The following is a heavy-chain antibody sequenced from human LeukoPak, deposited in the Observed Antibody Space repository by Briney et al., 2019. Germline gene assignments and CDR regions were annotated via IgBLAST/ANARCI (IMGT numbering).Heavy chain of an antibody. CDR2: INHSGST. V-gene: IGHV4-34*01. CDR1: GGSLSAYY. CDR3: ARISYGDYNFDY. D-gene: IGHD4-17*01. J-gene: IGHJ4*02. Sequence: SETLSLTCAVYGGSLSAYYWSWIRQPPGKGLDWIGEINHSGSTNYNPSLKSRVTISVDTSKNQFSLKLSSVTAADTAVYYCARISYGDYNFDYWGQGTLVTVSS.